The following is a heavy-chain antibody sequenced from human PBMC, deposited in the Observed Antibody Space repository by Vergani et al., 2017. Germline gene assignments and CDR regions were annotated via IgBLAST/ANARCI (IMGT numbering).Heavy chain of an antibody. CDR1: GFTFDDYA. CDR3: VKDIAASGNYWYFDL. V-gene: IGHV3-9*01. Sequence: VQSGGGLVQPGGSLKLSCVASGFTFDDYAMHWVRQAPGKGLEWVSGINWNSDSIAYADSVKGRFTISRDNAKNSLYLQMNSLRAEDTALYYCVKDIAASGNYWYFDLWGRGTLVTVSS. J-gene: IGHJ2*01. D-gene: IGHD6-13*01. CDR2: INWNSDSI.